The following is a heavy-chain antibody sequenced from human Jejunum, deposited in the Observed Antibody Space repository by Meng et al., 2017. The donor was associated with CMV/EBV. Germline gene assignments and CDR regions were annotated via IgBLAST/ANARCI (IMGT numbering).Heavy chain of an antibody. CDR2: FYSSDTY. CDR3: ARGPGASTREGFDH. V-gene: IGHV4-4*07. CDR1: GGSINNYY. Sequence: QVRLQESGPGLVKPSETPSLTCTFAGGSINNYYWSWIRQSAGKGLEWIGRFYSSDTYNYHPSLNSRVTMSLDTSKKQFSLILSSVTAADTARYYCARGPGASTREGFDHWGLGTLVTVSS. J-gene: IGHJ4*02. D-gene: IGHD1-26*01.